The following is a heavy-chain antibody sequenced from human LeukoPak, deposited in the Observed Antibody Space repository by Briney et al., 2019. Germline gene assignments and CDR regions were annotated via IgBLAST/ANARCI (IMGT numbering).Heavy chain of an antibody. V-gene: IGHV3-23*01. CDR1: GFTFSSYA. J-gene: IGHJ4*02. CDR3: AKDLVVQQLGYFYFDY. CDR2: ISGSGGTT. D-gene: IGHD6-13*01. Sequence: QPGGSLRLSCAASGFTFSSYAMSWVRQAPGKGLEWVSAISGSGGTTYYADSVKGRFTISRDNSKNTLYLQMNSLRVEDTAVYYCAKDLVVQQLGYFYFDYWGQGTLVTVSS.